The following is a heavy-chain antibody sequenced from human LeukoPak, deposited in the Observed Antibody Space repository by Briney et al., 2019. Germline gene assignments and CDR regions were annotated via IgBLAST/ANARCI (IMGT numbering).Heavy chain of an antibody. Sequence: SETLSLTCTVSGGSISSSSYYWGWIRQPPGKGLEWIGSIYYSGSTYYNPSLKSRVTISVDTSKNQFSLKLSSVTAADTAVYYCAGTPLQGSFDYWGQGTLVTVSS. V-gene: IGHV4-39*07. J-gene: IGHJ4*02. CDR3: AGTPLQGSFDY. CDR1: GGSISSSSYY. D-gene: IGHD1-1*01. CDR2: IYYSGST.